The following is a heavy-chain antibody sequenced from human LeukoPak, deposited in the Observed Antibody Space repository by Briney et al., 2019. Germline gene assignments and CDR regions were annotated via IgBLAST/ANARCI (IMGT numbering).Heavy chain of an antibody. Sequence: QPGGSLRLSCAASGFTFSSYAMSWVRQAPGKGLEWVSAISGSGGSTYYADSVKGRFTISRDNSENTLFLQMNSLRAEDTAVYYCATLWANNWNDVHYYGMDVWGQGTTVTVSS. D-gene: IGHD1-1*01. V-gene: IGHV3-23*01. J-gene: IGHJ6*02. CDR1: GFTFSSYA. CDR3: ATLWANNWNDVHYYGMDV. CDR2: ISGSGGST.